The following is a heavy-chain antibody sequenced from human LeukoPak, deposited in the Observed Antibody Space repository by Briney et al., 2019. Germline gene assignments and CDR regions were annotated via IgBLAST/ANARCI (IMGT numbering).Heavy chain of an antibody. CDR1: GGTFSSYA. V-gene: IGHV1-69*13. CDR2: IIPIFGTA. Sequence: SVKVSCKASGGTFSSYAISWVRQAPGQGLEWMGGIIPIFGTANYAQKFQGRVTITADESTSTAYMELRSLRSDDTAVYYCAGAYGPYNWFDPWGQGTLVTVSS. J-gene: IGHJ5*02. CDR3: AGAYGPYNWFDP. D-gene: IGHD3-10*01.